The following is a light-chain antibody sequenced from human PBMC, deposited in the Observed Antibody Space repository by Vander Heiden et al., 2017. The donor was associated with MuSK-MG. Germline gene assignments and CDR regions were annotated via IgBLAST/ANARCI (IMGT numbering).Light chain of an antibody. Sequence: ELVLTQCPATLLFAPGERATPPSRASQSVISDLAGYQQQPGQAPRRLIDYASNRATGIPPRCIGSGSCTDFTPIISSLVPEDFSVVYCQQRSNNWPHTFGQGTKLEIK. J-gene: IGKJ1*01. CDR3: QQRSNNWPHT. CDR1: QSVISD. CDR2: YAS. V-gene: IGKV3-11*01.